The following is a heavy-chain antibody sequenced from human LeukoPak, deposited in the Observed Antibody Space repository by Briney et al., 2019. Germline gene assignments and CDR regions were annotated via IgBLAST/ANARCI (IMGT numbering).Heavy chain of an antibody. J-gene: IGHJ6*02. V-gene: IGHV3-13*01. D-gene: IGHD3-22*01. Sequence: GGSLRLSCAASGFTFSSYDMHWVRQATGKGLEWVSAIGTAGDTYYPGSVKGRFTISRENAKNSLYLQMNSLRAGDTAVYYCARSQSSGYYYYYGMDVWGQGTTVTVSS. CDR1: GFTFSSYD. CDR3: ARSQSSGYYYYYGMDV. CDR2: IGTAGDT.